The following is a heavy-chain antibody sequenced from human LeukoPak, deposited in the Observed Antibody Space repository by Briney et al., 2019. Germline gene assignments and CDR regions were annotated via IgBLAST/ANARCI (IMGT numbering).Heavy chain of an antibody. CDR3: ARAVPTSIFGVVFDP. V-gene: IGHV4-59*01. CDR1: GGSISSYY. Sequence: NPSETLSLTCTVSGGSISSYYWSWIRQPPGKGLEWIGYIYYSGSTNYNPSLKSRVTISVDTSKNQFSLKLSSVTAADTAVYYCARAVPTSIFGVVFDPWGQGTLVTVSS. D-gene: IGHD3-3*01. J-gene: IGHJ5*02. CDR2: IYYSGST.